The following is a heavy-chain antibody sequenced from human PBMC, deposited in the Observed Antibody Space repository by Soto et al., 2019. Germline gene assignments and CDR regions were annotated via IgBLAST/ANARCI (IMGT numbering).Heavy chain of an antibody. CDR1: GFTFSSYG. Sequence: ESGGGVVQPGRSLRLSCAASGFTFSSYGMHWVRQAPGKGLEWVAVISYDGSNKYYADSVKGRFTISRDNSKNTLYLQMNSLRAEDTAVYYCAKDPTIFGVVPGYFDYWGQGTLVTVSS. J-gene: IGHJ4*02. CDR2: ISYDGSNK. CDR3: AKDPTIFGVVPGYFDY. V-gene: IGHV3-30*18. D-gene: IGHD3-3*01.